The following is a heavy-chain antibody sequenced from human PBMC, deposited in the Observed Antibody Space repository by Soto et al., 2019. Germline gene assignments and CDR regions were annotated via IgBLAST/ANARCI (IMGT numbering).Heavy chain of an antibody. CDR2: ISAYNGDT. D-gene: IGHD5-12*01. J-gene: IGHJ6*02. CDR1: GYTLTSYG. V-gene: IGHV1-18*01. CDR3: ATTIGYSYYYYGMDV. Sequence: QVQLVQSGAEVTKPGASVKVSCKASGYTLTSYGISWVRQAPGQGLEWMGWISAYNGDTNYAQSLQGRVTMTTGTSTTTAYMELRSLRSDDTAVYYCATTIGYSYYYYGMDVWGQGTTVTVSS.